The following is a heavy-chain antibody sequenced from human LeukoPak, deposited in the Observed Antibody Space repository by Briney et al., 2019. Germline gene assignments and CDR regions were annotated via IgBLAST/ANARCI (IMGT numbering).Heavy chain of an antibody. D-gene: IGHD3-22*01. Sequence: ASVKVSCKASGYTFTSYYLHWVRQTPGHGLEGMGVINPSGGRTSYAPKFQGRVTMSRDMSTSTVYMELSSLRSEDTAVYYCATDPKDDSSGYYYFDYWGQGTLVTVSS. CDR1: GYTFTSYY. CDR3: ATDPKDDSSGYYYFDY. J-gene: IGHJ4*02. CDR2: INPSGGRT. V-gene: IGHV1-46*01.